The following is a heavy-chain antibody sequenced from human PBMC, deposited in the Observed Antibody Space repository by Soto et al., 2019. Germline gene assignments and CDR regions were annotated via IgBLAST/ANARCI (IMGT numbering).Heavy chain of an antibody. V-gene: IGHV3-23*01. CDR1: GFTLSSCA. D-gene: IGHD2-21*02. J-gene: IGHJ4*02. CDR2: ISGSGGST. CDR3: ARDGCGGDCYST. Sequence: GGAMRLSWGASGFTLSSCAHTLGRQAPGKGLEGVSVISGSGGSTYFADSVKGRFTISRDNSKNTLYLQMSSLRAEDTAVYYCARDGCGGDCYSTWGQGTLVTVSS.